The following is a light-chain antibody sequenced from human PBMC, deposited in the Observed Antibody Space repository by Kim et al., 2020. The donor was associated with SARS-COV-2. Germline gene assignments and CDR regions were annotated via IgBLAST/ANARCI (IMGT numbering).Light chain of an antibody. CDR1: QTITTY. V-gene: IGKV1-39*01. Sequence: SAYVPNTVPITCRASQTITTYLNWNQPMPGKAPKLMIYAVFNLQTGVLSRFGGSGAGTHFTLSISSRQPVDFAAYYCQQTYNTPYTFGQGTKLQI. J-gene: IGKJ2*01. CDR2: AVF. CDR3: QQTYNTPYT.